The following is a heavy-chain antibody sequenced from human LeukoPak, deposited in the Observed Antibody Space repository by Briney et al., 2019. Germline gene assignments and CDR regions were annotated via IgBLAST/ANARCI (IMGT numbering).Heavy chain of an antibody. D-gene: IGHD2/OR15-2a*01. V-gene: IGHV4-59*01. Sequence: SETLSLTCTVSGDSMNEYYWSRVRQPPGQGLEWIGYVYYSGSTTYNPSLKSRVNITIDTSKNQFSLTLTSVTAADTAMYYCARNAGKYYRYFQHWGQGTVVSVSS. CDR2: VYYSGST. J-gene: IGHJ1*01. CDR1: GDSMNEYY. CDR3: ARNAGKYYRYFQH.